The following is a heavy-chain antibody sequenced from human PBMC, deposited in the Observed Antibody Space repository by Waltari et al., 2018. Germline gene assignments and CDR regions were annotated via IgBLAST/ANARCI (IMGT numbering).Heavy chain of an antibody. CDR2: ISSSGSTI. V-gene: IGHV3-48*03. D-gene: IGHD3-22*01. Sequence: EVQLVESGGGLVQPGGSLRLSCAASGFTFSSYEMNWVRQAPGKGLEWVSYISSSGSTIYYADSVKGRFTISRDNAKNSLYLQMNSLRAEDTAVYYCARETYYYDSSGYSGGMDVWGQGTTVTVSS. CDR3: ARETYYYDSSGYSGGMDV. J-gene: IGHJ6*02. CDR1: GFTFSSYE.